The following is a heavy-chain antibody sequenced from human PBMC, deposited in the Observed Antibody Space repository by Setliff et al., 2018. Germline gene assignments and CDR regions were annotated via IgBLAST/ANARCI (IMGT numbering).Heavy chain of an antibody. D-gene: IGHD4-17*01. CDR2: IYYRGST. CDR3: AGVYGENDLPDI. V-gene: IGHV4-39*07. Sequence: PSETLSLTCTVSGGSINSMSYYLGWIRQPPGKGLEWTGSIYYRGSTFIYPSLRSRVTISADTSKNQFSLKLTSVTAADTAMYYCAGVYGENDLPDIWGQGTMVTV. J-gene: IGHJ3*02. CDR1: GGSINSMSYY.